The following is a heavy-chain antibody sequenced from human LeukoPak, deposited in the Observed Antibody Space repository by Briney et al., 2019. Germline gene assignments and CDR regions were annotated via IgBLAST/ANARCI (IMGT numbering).Heavy chain of an antibody. D-gene: IGHD6-19*01. CDR2: IIPIFGTA. J-gene: IGHJ3*02. Sequence: SVTVSCKASGGTFSSYAISWVRQAPGQGLEWMGGIIPIFGTANYAQKFQGRVTITADESTSTAYMELSSLRSEDTAVYYCRGYSSGWYFKGAFDIWGQGTMATVSS. CDR3: RGYSSGWYFKGAFDI. CDR1: GGTFSSYA. V-gene: IGHV1-69*13.